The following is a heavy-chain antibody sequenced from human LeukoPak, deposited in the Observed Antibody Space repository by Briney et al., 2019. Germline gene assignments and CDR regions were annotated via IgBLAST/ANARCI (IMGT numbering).Heavy chain of an antibody. D-gene: IGHD6-13*01. CDR1: GYTFTSYD. V-gene: IGHV1-8*03. CDR2: MNPNSGST. J-gene: IGHJ4*02. Sequence: ASVKVSCKASGYTFTSYDINWVRQATGQGLEWMGWMNPNSGSTGYAQKFQGRVTITRNTSISTAYMELSSLRSEDTAVYYCAAYLMSISWYREGDYFDYWGQGSLVTVSS. CDR3: AAYLMSISWYREGDYFDY.